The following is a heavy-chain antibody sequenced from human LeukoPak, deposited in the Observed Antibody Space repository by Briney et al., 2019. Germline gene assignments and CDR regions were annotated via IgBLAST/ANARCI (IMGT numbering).Heavy chain of an antibody. Sequence: GGSLRLSCAASGFTFSSYAMHWVRQAPGKGLEWVAVISYDGSNKYYADSVKGRFTISRDNSKNTRYLQMNSLRAEDTAVYYCARRLDTSGWYQIDYWGQGTLVTVSS. V-gene: IGHV3-30-3*01. CDR3: ARRLDTSGWYQIDY. J-gene: IGHJ4*02. D-gene: IGHD6-19*01. CDR2: ISYDGSNK. CDR1: GFTFSSYA.